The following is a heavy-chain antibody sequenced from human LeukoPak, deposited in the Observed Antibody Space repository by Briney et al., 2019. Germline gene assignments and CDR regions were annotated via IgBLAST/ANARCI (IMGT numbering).Heavy chain of an antibody. CDR2: ISTSGGST. Sequence: GGSLRLSCAASGFTFSGHAMSWVRQAPGKGLEWVSGISTSGGSTYYGNSVKGRFAISRDNSKDMVYLQMNSLRAEDTAVYYCAKDRPGEAWFDYWGQGTLVTVSS. D-gene: IGHD7-27*01. V-gene: IGHV3-23*01. J-gene: IGHJ4*02. CDR3: AKDRPGEAWFDY. CDR1: GFTFSGHA.